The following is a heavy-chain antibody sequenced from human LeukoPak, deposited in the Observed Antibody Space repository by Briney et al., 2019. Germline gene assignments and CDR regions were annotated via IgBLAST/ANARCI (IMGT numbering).Heavy chain of an antibody. D-gene: IGHD2-2*01. CDR1: GYTFTGYY. Sequence: APVKVSCKASGYTFTGYYMHWVRQAPGQGLEWMGWINPNSGGTNYAQKFQGRVTMTRETSISTAYMELSRLRSDDTAVYYCARAVFRPAAVDYWGQGTLVTVSS. V-gene: IGHV1-2*02. CDR3: ARAVFRPAAVDY. CDR2: INPNSGGT. J-gene: IGHJ4*02.